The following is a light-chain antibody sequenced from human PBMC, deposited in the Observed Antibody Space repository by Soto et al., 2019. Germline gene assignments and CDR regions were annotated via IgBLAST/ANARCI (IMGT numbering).Light chain of an antibody. CDR2: SNN. CDR3: AAWDDSLNGVV. V-gene: IGLV1-44*01. CDR1: SSNIGSNT. Sequence: QSVLTQTPPASGTPGQRVTISCSGSSSNIGSNTVNWYQQLPGTAPKLLIYSNNQRPSGVPDRFSGSESGTSASLAISGLQSEDEADYYCAAWDDSLNGVVFGGGTKLTVL. J-gene: IGLJ2*01.